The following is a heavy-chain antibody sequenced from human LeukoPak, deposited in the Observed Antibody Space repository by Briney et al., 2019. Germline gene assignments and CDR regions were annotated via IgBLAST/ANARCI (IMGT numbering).Heavy chain of an antibody. V-gene: IGHV3-30*04. D-gene: IGHD3-22*01. Sequence: GRSLRLSCAASGFTFSSYAMHWVRQAPGKGLEWVAVISYDGSNKYYADSVKGRFTISRDNSKNTLYLQMNSLRAEDTAVYYCARDNYYDSSGYYGNWFDPWGQGTLVTVSS. CDR1: GFTFSSYA. CDR2: ISYDGSNK. CDR3: ARDNYYDSSGYYGNWFDP. J-gene: IGHJ5*02.